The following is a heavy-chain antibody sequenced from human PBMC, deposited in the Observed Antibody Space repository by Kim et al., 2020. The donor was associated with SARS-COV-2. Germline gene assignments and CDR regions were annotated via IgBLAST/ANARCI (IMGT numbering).Heavy chain of an antibody. Sequence: VHSVKGRIPIARDNAKNSLFLQMNSRRAEDRALYYCARGWNNYYYYGMDVWGQGTTVTVSS. D-gene: IGHD1-1*01. V-gene: IGHV3-21*01. CDR3: ARGWNNYYYYGMDV. J-gene: IGHJ6*02.